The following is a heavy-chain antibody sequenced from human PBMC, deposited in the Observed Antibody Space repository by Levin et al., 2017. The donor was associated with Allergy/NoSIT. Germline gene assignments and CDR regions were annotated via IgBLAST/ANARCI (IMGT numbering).Heavy chain of an antibody. CDR3: TRGEVYYDFWSGYTEGGWFDP. V-gene: IGHV3-49*03. J-gene: IGHJ5*02. D-gene: IGHD3-3*01. Sequence: GGSLRLSCTASGFTFGDYAMSWFRQAPGKGLEWVGFIRSKAYGGTTEYAASVKGRFTISRDDSKSIAYLQMNSLNTEDTAVYYCTRGEVYYDFWSGYTEGGWFDPWGQGTLVTVSS. CDR1: GFTFGDYA. CDR2: IRSKAYGGTT.